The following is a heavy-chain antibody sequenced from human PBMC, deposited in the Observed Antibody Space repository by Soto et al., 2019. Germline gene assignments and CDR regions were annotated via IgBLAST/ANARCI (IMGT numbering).Heavy chain of an antibody. CDR2: IYPDSGGT. D-gene: IGHD2-8*01. V-gene: IGHV1-2*02. CDR1: GYTFSGFY. Sequence: QVQLVQSGAEVKKPGASVKVSCRTSGYTFSGFYIHWVRQAPGQGLESMGWIYPDSGGTDYAQKFQGRVSMTRDTSISTAYMQLSRLRSDDTAVYYCRVTGVSEVDYWGQGTLVTVSS. CDR3: RVTGVSEVDY. J-gene: IGHJ4*02.